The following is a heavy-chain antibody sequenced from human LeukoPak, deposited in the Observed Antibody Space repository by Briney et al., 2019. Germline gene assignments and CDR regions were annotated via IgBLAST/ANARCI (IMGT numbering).Heavy chain of an antibody. J-gene: IGHJ4*02. CDR2: NYYSGST. Sequence: PSETLSLTCTVSGGSISSGGYYWSWIRQHPGKGLEWIGYNYYSGSTYYNPSLKSRVTISVDTSKNQFSLKLSSVTAADTAVYYCARVPHYYGSGSYAAFDYWGQGTLVTVSS. V-gene: IGHV4-31*03. CDR3: ARVPHYYGSGSYAAFDY. D-gene: IGHD3-10*01. CDR1: GGSISSGGYY.